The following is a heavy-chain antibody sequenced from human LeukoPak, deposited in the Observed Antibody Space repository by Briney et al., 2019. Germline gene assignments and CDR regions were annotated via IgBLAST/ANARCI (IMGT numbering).Heavy chain of an antibody. D-gene: IGHD3-22*01. V-gene: IGHV3-23*01. CDR3: ANINYYYDRSGYYYLDY. J-gene: IGHJ4*02. CDR2: ISGSGGDT. Sequence: SGGSLRLSCAASGFTFSTYAMSWVRQAPGKGLEWVSAISGSGGDTYYADSVKGRFTISRDNSKNTLYLQMNSLRAEDTAVYYCANINYYYDRSGYYYLDYWGQGTLVTVSS. CDR1: GFTFSTYA.